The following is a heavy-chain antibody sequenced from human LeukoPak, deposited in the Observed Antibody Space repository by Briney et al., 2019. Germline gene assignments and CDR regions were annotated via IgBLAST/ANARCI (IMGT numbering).Heavy chain of an antibody. D-gene: IGHD6-13*01. CDR3: ARDGSKGRSSTWYEGFDP. CDR2: IYYSGST. V-gene: IGHV4-59*12. Sequence: TSGTLSLTCTVSGGSISSYYWSWIRQPPGKGLEWIGYIYYSGSTNYNPSLKSRVTISVDTSKNQFSLQLNSMTPEDTALYYCARDGSKGRSSTWYEGFDPWGQGTLVTVSS. CDR1: GGSISSYY. J-gene: IGHJ5*02.